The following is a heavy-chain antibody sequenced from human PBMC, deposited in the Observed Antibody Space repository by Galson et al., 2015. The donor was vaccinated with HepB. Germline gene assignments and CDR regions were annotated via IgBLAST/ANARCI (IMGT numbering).Heavy chain of an antibody. CDR2: ISSSSSYI. CDR3: ARDLMTTVTTRGTPLKDAFDI. J-gene: IGHJ3*02. Sequence: SLRLSCAASGFTFSSYSMNWVRQAPGKGLEWVSSISSSSSYIYYADSVKGRFTISRDNAKNSLYLQMNSLRAEDTAVYYCARDLMTTVTTRGTPLKDAFDIWGQGTMVTVSS. D-gene: IGHD4-17*01. CDR1: GFTFSSYS. V-gene: IGHV3-21*04.